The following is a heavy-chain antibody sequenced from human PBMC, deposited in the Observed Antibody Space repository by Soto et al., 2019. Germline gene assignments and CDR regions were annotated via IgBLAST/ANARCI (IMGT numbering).Heavy chain of an antibody. Sequence: SETLSRTCVVSGYSISSGYYWCFIRQPPGKGLEWIGSIHYTGYTYYNPSLNSRATMSVDTSNNQFSLRLGSVTAADTAVYYCTRVPESLEFVDYWGQGTLVTVSS. CDR1: GYSISSGYY. J-gene: IGHJ4*02. CDR3: TRVPESLEFVDY. D-gene: IGHD3-16*02. V-gene: IGHV4-38-2*01. CDR2: IHYTGYT.